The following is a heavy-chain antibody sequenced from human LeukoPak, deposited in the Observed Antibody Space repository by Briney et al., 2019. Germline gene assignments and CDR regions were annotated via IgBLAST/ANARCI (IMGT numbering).Heavy chain of an antibody. V-gene: IGHV4-30-4*01. Sequence: ASETLSLTCTVSGGSISSGDYYWSWIRQPPGKGLEWIWYIYYSGSTYYNPSLKSRVTISVDTSKNQFSLKLSSVTAADTAVYYCATNLKGDFDYWGQGTLVTVSS. CDR2: IYYSGST. CDR3: ATNLKGDFDY. J-gene: IGHJ4*02. D-gene: IGHD3-16*01. CDR1: GGSISSGDYY.